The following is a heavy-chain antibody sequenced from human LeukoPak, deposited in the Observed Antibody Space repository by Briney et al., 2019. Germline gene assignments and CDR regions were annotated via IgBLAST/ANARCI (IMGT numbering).Heavy chain of an antibody. J-gene: IGHJ3*02. CDR1: GFTFDDYA. CDR3: AKMVRQWLAYDAFDI. CDR2: ISWNSGSI. D-gene: IGHD6-19*01. V-gene: IGHV3-9*01. Sequence: GGSLRLSCAASGFTFDDYAMHWVRQAPVKGLEWVSGISWNSGSIGYADSAKGRFTISRDNAKNSLYLQMNSLRAEDTALYYCAKMVRQWLAYDAFDIWGQGTMVTVSS.